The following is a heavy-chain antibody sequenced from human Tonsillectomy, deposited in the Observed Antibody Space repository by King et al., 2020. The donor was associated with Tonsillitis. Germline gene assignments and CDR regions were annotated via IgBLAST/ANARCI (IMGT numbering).Heavy chain of an antibody. J-gene: IGHJ6*03. Sequence: VQLVESGAEVKKPGESLKISCKGSGYSFTTYWIGWVRQMPGKGLEWMGIIYPGDSDTKYSPSFQGQVTISADKSISTAYLQWSSLKASDTAMYYCARRDQATPTTSHFYIDVWGKGTTVTVSS. CDR2: IYPGDSDT. CDR1: GYSFTTYW. CDR3: ARRDQATPTTSHFYIDV. V-gene: IGHV5-51*01. D-gene: IGHD4-23*01.